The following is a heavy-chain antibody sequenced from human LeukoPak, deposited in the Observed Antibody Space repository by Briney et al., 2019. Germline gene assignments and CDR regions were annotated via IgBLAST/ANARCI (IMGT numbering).Heavy chain of an antibody. J-gene: IGHJ4*02. CDR1: GYTFGSFS. V-gene: IGHV3-21*01. D-gene: IGHD3-22*01. CDR2: ISVRSNYI. CDR3: VRLRTNSDTCGYYYYYDF. Sequence: GGSLRLSCAASGYTFGSFSINWVRQAPGKGLEWVSSISVRSNYIYYADSVRGRFTISRDDARDSLYLQMNSLRAEDTAVYYCVRLRTNSDTCGYYYYYDFWGQGTLVTVSS.